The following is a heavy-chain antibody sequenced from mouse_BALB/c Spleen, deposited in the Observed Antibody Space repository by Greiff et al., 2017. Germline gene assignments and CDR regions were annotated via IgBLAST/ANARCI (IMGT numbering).Heavy chain of an antibody. CDR3: ARDKAWFAY. Sequence: EVKVVESGGGLVQPGGSLKLSCAASGFTFSSYGMSWVRQTPDKRLELVATINSNGGSTYYPDSVKGRFTISRDNAKNTLYLQMSSLKSEDTAMYYCARDKAWFAYWGQGTLVTVSA. CDR1: GFTFSSYG. V-gene: IGHV5-6-3*01. J-gene: IGHJ3*01. CDR2: INSNGGST.